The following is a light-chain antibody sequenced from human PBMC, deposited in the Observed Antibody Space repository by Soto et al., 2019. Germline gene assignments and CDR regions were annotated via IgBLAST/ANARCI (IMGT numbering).Light chain of an antibody. CDR2: GNS. CDR1: SSNIGAGYD. CDR3: QSYDSSLSAV. Sequence: QSVLTQPPSVGGAPGQRVTISCTGSSSNIGAGYDVHWYQQLPGTAPKLLIYGNSNRPSGVPDRFSGSKSGTSASLAITGLQAEDEADYYCQSYDSSLSAVFGGGTKLTVL. J-gene: IGLJ2*01. V-gene: IGLV1-40*01.